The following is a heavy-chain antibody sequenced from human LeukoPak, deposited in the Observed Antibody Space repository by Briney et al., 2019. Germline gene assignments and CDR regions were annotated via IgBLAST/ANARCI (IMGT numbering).Heavy chain of an antibody. V-gene: IGHV3-7*01. J-gene: IGHJ4*02. CDR2: IKQDGSEK. CDR3: ARETRGPVHWRDFDY. CDR1: GFTFSNAW. D-gene: IGHD3-3*01. Sequence: GGSLRLSCAASGFTFSNAWMSWVPQAPGKGLEWVDNIKQDGSEKYYVDSVKGRFTISRDNAKNSLYLQMNSLRAEDTAVYYCARETRGPVHWRDFDYWGQGTLVTVSS.